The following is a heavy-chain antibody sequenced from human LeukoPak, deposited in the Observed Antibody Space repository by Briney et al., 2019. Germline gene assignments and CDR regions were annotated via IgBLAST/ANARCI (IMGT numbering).Heavy chain of an antibody. CDR1: GGSFSGYY. Sequence: SETLPLTCAVYGGSFSGYYWSWIRQPPGKGLEWIGEINHSGSTNYNPSLKSRVTISVDTSKNQFSLKLSSVTAADTAVYYCARGRGRHYYYYYMDVWGKGTTVTVSS. D-gene: IGHD3-16*01. CDR3: ARGRGRHYYYYYMDV. J-gene: IGHJ6*03. V-gene: IGHV4-34*01. CDR2: INHSGST.